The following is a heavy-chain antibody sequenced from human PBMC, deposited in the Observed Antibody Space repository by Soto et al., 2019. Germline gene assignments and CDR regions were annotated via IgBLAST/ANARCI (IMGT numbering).Heavy chain of an antibody. CDR3: ARSQRQAAAGLHGSYYSGMDV. CDR2: INPNSGGT. CDR1: GYTFTGYY. V-gene: IGHV1-2*02. Sequence: ASVKVSCKASGYTFTGYYMHWVRQAPGQGLEWMGWINPNSGGTNYAQKFQGRGTMTRDTSISTAYMELSGLRSDAKAVYYCARSQRQAAAGLHGSYYSGMDVWGQGDTVTVS. D-gene: IGHD6-13*01. J-gene: IGHJ6*02.